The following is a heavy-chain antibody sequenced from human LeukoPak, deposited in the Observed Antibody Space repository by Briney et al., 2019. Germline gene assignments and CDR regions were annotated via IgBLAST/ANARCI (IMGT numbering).Heavy chain of an antibody. Sequence: GGSLRLSCAASAFTFSSYGMHWVRQAPGKGLEWVAFIRYDGINKYYADSVEGRISISRDNSKNTLYLQMNSLRAEDMAVYYCAKTSGSSGYYPFDYWGQGTLVTVSS. D-gene: IGHD3-22*01. CDR2: IRYDGINK. V-gene: IGHV3-30*02. CDR3: AKTSGSSGYYPFDY. J-gene: IGHJ4*02. CDR1: AFTFSSYG.